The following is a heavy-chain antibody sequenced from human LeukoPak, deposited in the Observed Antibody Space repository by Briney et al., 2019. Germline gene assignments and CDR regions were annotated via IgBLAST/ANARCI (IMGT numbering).Heavy chain of an antibody. V-gene: IGHV1-46*01. D-gene: IGHD2-2*01. CDR2: INPSGGST. Sequence: GASVKVSCKASGYTFTSYYMHWVRQAPGQGLEWMGIINPSGGSTSYAQKFQGRVTMTTDTSTSTAYMELGSLRFDDTAVYYCARDCSSTSCYATHYYYYGMDVWGQGTTVTVSS. CDR1: GYTFTSYY. CDR3: ARDCSSTSCYATHYYYYGMDV. J-gene: IGHJ6*02.